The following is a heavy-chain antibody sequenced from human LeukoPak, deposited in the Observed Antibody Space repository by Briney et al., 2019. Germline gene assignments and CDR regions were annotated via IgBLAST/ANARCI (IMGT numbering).Heavy chain of an antibody. CDR3: AREAYDSSSFDY. CDR2: IYSGGST. J-gene: IGHJ4*02. V-gene: IGHV3-53*01. D-gene: IGHD3-22*01. Sequence: GGSLRLSCAASGFTVSSNYMSWVRQAPGKGLEWVSVIYSGGSTYYADSVKGRFTISRDNCKNTLYLQMNSLRAEDTAVYYCAREAYDSSSFDYWGQGTLVTVSS. CDR1: GFTVSSNY.